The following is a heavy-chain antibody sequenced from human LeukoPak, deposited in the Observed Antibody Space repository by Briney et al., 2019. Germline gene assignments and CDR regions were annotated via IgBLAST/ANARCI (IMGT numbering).Heavy chain of an antibody. J-gene: IGHJ4*02. CDR2: IYYSGST. CDR3: ARAHYYDSSGLWY. CDR1: GGSISSYY. V-gene: IGHV4-59*01. Sequence: PSETLSLTCTVSGGSISSYYWSWLRQPPGKGLEWIGYIYYSGSTNYNPSLKSRVTISVDTSKNQFSLKLSSVTAADTAVYYCARAHYYDSSGLWYWGQGTLVTVSS. D-gene: IGHD3-22*01.